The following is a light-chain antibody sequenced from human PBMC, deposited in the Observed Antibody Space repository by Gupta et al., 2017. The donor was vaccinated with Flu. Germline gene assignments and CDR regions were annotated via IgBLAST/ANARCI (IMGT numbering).Light chain of an antibody. J-gene: IGLJ2*01. CDR1: SSNIGSSA. CDR3: AAWDDSLNGWV. CDR2: GND. V-gene: IGLV1-44*01. Sequence: QSVLTHSPSASGTPGQRVTISCSGGSSNIGSSAVNWYRQLPGAAPKLLIYGNDQRPSGVPDRFSGSKSGTSASLAIGGLQSEDEADYYCAAWDDSLNGWVFGGGTKLTVL.